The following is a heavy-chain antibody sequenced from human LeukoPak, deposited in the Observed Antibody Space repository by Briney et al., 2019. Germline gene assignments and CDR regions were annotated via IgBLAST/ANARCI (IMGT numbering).Heavy chain of an antibody. CDR3: AKPKSGYYVAWFDP. J-gene: IGHJ5*02. CDR2: VGNDEKTI. V-gene: IGHV3-30*04. D-gene: IGHD3-22*01. CDR1: GFTFTGHS. Sequence: GGSLRLSCVASGFTFTGHSMHWVRQAPGKGLEWVAVVGNDEKTIFYADSLKGRFTISRDNAKNSLYLQMNSLRAEDTAVYYCAKPKSGYYVAWFDPWGQGTLVTVSS.